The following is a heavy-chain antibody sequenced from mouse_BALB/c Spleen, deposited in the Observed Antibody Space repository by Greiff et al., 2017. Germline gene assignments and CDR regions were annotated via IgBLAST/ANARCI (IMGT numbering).Heavy chain of an antibody. J-gene: IGHJ3*01. D-gene: IGHD1-1*01. V-gene: IGHV1-54*01. CDR2: INPGSGGT. Sequence: QVQLKQSGAELVRPGTSVKVSCKASGYAFTNYLIEWVKQRPGQGLEWIGVINPGSGGTNYNEKFKGKATLTADKSSSTAYMQLSSLTSDDSAVYFCARSHYYGSAWFAYWGQGTLVTVSA. CDR1: GYAFTNYL. CDR3: ARSHYYGSAWFAY.